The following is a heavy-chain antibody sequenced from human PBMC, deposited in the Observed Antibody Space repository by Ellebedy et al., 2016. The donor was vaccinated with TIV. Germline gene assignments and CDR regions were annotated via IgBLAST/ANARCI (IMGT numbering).Heavy chain of an antibody. CDR1: GGSITSSTYY. V-gene: IGHV3-72*01. CDR2: IGNKAKSHFT. D-gene: IGHD3-22*01. J-gene: IGHJ4*02. Sequence: PGGSLRLSCTVSGGSITSSTYYWGWIRQAPGKGLEWVGRIGNKAKSHFTQYAASVKGRFTISRDDSKNSLSLQMNSLNTEDTALYYCARVGYSSSDFDFWGQGTPVTVSS. CDR3: ARVGYSSSDFDF.